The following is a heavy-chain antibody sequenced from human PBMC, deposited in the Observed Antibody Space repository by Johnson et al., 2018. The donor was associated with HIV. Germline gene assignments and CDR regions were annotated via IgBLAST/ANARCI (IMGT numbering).Heavy chain of an antibody. CDR1: GFTFSSYG. CDR2: ISSSGSTI. Sequence: EVQLVESGGGLVKPGGSLRLSCAASGFTFSSYGMSWIRQAPGKGLEWVSYISSSGSTIYYADSVEGRFTISRDNSKNTLYLQMNSLRAEDTAVYYCARSGYGSGSTHDAFDIWGQGTMVTVSS. J-gene: IGHJ3*02. V-gene: IGHV3-48*01. D-gene: IGHD3-10*01. CDR3: ARSGYGSGSTHDAFDI.